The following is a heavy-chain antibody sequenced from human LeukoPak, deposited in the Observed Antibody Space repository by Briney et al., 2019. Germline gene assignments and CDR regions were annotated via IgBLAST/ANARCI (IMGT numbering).Heavy chain of an antibody. CDR1: GFTFSSCA. CDR2: ISGSGGST. V-gene: IGHV3-23*01. Sequence: AGGSLRLSCAASGFTFSSCAMSWVRQAPGKGLEWVSAISGSGGSTYYADSVKGRFTISRDNSKNTLYLQMNSLRAEDTAVYYCATTMDIVVVPAASMDDAFDIWGQGTMVTVSS. CDR3: ATTMDIVVVPAASMDDAFDI. J-gene: IGHJ3*02. D-gene: IGHD2-2*03.